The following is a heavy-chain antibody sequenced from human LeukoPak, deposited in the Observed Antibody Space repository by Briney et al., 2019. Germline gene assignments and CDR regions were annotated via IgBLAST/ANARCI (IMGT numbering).Heavy chain of an antibody. J-gene: IGHJ4*02. CDR2: ISSSSRTI. CDR3: ARSNYYDSSGYPSFDN. D-gene: IGHD3-22*01. Sequence: PGGSLRLSCAASGFTFSSYEMNWVRQAPGKGLEWISYISSSSRTIYYADSVKGRFTISRDNAKNSLFLQMNSLRAEDTAVYYCARSNYYDSSGYPSFDNWGQGTLVTVSS. CDR1: GFTFSSYE. V-gene: IGHV3-48*03.